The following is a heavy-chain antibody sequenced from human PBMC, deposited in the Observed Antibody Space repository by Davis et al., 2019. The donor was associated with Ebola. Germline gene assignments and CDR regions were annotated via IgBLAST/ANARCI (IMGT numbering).Heavy chain of an antibody. Sequence: ASVKVSCKASGYIFTSYYIHWVRQAPGQGLEWMAIIDPSAGDTRYAQKLQGRVTMTTDTSTSTAYMELRSLRSDDTAVYYCARDRVTIFGVVTTSYGMDVWGQGTTVTVSS. CDR3: ARDRVTIFGVVTTSYGMDV. CDR1: GYIFTSYY. D-gene: IGHD3-3*01. CDR2: IDPSAGDT. V-gene: IGHV1-46*01. J-gene: IGHJ6*02.